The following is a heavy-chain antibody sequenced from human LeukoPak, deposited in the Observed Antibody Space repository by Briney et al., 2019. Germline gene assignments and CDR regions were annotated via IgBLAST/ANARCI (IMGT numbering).Heavy chain of an antibody. CDR2: INSDGSMT. CDR3: VRVPQLALFDY. Sequence: GGSLRLSCAASGFTFSSHWMHWVRQAPGKGLVWVSRINSDGSMTNYADSVKGRITISRDNAKNTLYLQMNSLRAEDTAVYYCVRVPQLALFDYWGQGTLVTVSS. D-gene: IGHD4/OR15-4a*01. V-gene: IGHV3-74*01. CDR1: GFTFSSHW. J-gene: IGHJ4*02.